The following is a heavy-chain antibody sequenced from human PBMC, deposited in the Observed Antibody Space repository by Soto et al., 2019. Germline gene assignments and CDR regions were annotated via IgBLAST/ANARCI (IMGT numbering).Heavy chain of an antibody. D-gene: IGHD4-17*01. Sequence: GGSLRLSCAASGFTFSDYSMNWVRQAPGKGLEWVAHISASTNTIYYADSVKGRFTISRDNAEDSLYLQMGSLTDEDTAVYYCVTPYKVDPATKAYFEYWGLDTLVTVSS. J-gene: IGHJ4*02. CDR1: GFTFSDYS. CDR2: ISASTNTI. CDR3: VTPYKVDPATKAYFEY. V-gene: IGHV3-48*02.